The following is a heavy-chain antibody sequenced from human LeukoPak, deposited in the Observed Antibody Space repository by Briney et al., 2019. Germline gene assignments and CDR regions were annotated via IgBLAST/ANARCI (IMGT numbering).Heavy chain of an antibody. Sequence: ASVKVSCKASGYTFTSYYMHWVRQAPRQGVEWMGWINPNSGGTNYAQTFKGRATMTRDTSISTDYMELSTVRSDDTGVYYCARDDFPYCNVGGCYSDYYYYMDVWGKGTTVTVSS. D-gene: IGHD2-15*01. CDR1: GYTFTSYY. V-gene: IGHV1-2*02. CDR2: INPNSGGT. J-gene: IGHJ6*03. CDR3: ARDDFPYCNVGGCYSDYYYYMDV.